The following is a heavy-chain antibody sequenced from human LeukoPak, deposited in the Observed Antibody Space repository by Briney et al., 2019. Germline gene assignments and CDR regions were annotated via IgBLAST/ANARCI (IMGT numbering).Heavy chain of an antibody. CDR1: GFTFNPFA. D-gene: IGHD2-8*02. V-gene: IGHV3-23*01. CDR2: IFPTGGEI. CDR3: ATYRQVLLPFES. J-gene: IGHJ4*02. Sequence: GGPLSLSCAASGFTFNPFAMIWVRQPPGKGLEWVPSIFPTGGEIHYADSVRGRFTISRYNSKSTLSLQMNSMRAEDTAIYYCATYRQVLLPFESWGPGTLVTVSS.